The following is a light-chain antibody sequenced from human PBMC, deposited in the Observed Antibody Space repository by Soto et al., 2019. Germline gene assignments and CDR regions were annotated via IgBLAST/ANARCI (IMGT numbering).Light chain of an antibody. CDR2: SSN. J-gene: IGLJ3*02. V-gene: IGLV1-44*01. Sequence: QSVLTQPPSTSGTPGQRVTISCSGSTSNIGSNTVNWYQHLPGTAPKLLVYSSNLRPSGVPDRFYGSKSGTSASLAISGLQSEDEADYYCASWDGSRNGVVFGGGTKVTVL. CDR1: TSNIGSNT. CDR3: ASWDGSRNGVV.